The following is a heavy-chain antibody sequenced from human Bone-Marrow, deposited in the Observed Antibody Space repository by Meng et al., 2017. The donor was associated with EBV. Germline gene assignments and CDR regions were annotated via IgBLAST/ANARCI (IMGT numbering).Heavy chain of an antibody. CDR3: ARARDRYYPLGFDY. Sequence: QVKLVQSGAEVKKPGASVKLSCKASGYTFTSYDINWVRQATGQGLEWMGWMNPNSGNTGYAQKFQGRVTMTRNTSISTAYMELSSLRSEDTAVYYCARARDRYYPLGFDYWGQGTLVTVSS. D-gene: IGHD3-16*02. CDR1: GYTFTSYD. CDR2: MNPNSGNT. J-gene: IGHJ4*02. V-gene: IGHV1-8*01.